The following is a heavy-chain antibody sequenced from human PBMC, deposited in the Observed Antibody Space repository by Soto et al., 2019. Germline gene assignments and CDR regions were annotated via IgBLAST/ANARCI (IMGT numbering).Heavy chain of an antibody. D-gene: IGHD6-13*01. CDR3: AGIAAAGIWNDY. CDR2: ISSSGSTI. J-gene: IGHJ4*02. V-gene: IGHV3-11*01. CDR1: GFTFSDYY. Sequence: GGSLRLSCAASGFTFSDYYMSWIRQAPGKGLEWVSYISSSGSTIYYADSVKGRFTISRDNAKNSLYLQMNSLRAEDTAVYYCAGIAAAGIWNDYWGQGTLVTVSS.